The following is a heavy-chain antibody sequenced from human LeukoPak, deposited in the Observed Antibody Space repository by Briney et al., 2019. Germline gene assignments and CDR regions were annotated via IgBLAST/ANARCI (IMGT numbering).Heavy chain of an antibody. J-gene: IGHJ5*02. CDR3: ARDKSGGYYYWFDP. Sequence: GGSLRLSCAASGFTVSNNYMSWVRQAPGKGLEWVSVIYSGGTTYYADSVKGRFTISKDNSKNTLYLQMNSLRAEDTAVYYCARDKSGGYYYWFDPWGQGTLVTVSS. CDR2: IYSGGTT. D-gene: IGHD3-22*01. CDR1: GFTVSNNY. V-gene: IGHV3-53*01.